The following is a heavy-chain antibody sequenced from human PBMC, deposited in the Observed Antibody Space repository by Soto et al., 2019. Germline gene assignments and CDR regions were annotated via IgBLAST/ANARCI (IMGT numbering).Heavy chain of an antibody. CDR1: GFTFSSYA. J-gene: IGHJ6*02. Sequence: PGGSLRLSCAASGFTFSSYAMSWIRQAPGKGLEWVSYISSSGSTIYYADSVKGRFTISRDNAKNSLYLQMNSLRAEDTAVYYCARGGVAGHYYYYYGMDVWGQGTTVTVSS. CDR2: ISSSGSTI. CDR3: ARGGVAGHYYYYYGMDV. V-gene: IGHV3-11*01. D-gene: IGHD6-19*01.